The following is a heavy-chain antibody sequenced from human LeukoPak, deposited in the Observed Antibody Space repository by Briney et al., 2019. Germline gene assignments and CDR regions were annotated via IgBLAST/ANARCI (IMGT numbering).Heavy chain of an antibody. Sequence: KPSETLSLTCTVSGGSISSYYWSWIRQPPGKGLEWIGYIYYSGSTSYNPSLKSRVTISVDTSKKQFSLKLSSVTAADTAFYYCASLGRVVVAAMDAGYWGQGTLVTVSS. D-gene: IGHD2-15*01. V-gene: IGHV4-59*01. CDR1: GGSISSYY. CDR3: ASLGRVVVAAMDAGY. CDR2: IYYSGST. J-gene: IGHJ4*02.